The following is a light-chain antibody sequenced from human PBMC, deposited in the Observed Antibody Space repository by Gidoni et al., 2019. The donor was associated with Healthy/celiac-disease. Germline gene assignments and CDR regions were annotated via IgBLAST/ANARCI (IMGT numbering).Light chain of an antibody. CDR1: QGISSY. CDR3: QQLSSSPLT. CDR2: AAS. V-gene: IGKV1-9*01. J-gene: IGKJ3*01. Sequence: DIQLTQSPSFLSASVGDRVTITCRASQGISSYLAWYQQKPGKALKLLIYAASTLQGGVPSRFSGSGSGTEFTLTISSLQPEDFATYSCQQLSSSPLTVGPGTKVDIK.